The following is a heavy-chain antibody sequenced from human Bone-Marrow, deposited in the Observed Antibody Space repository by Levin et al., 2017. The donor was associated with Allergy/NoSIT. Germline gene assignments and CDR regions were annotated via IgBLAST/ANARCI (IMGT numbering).Heavy chain of an antibody. CDR3: AKDGGTFFVLGFDS. V-gene: IGHV3-30*18. D-gene: IGHD2-15*01. Sequence: SGESLKISCAASGFTFSSYGMHWVRQAPGKGLEWVAVISSDGTKEYYADSVKGRFAISRDNSKNTVDLQMNSLSAEDTAVYYCAKDGGTFFVLGFDSWGQGTLVTVSS. J-gene: IGHJ4*02. CDR2: ISSDGTKE. CDR1: GFTFSSYG.